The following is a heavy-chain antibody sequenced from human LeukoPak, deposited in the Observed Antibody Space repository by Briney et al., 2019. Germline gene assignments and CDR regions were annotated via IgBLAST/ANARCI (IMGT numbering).Heavy chain of an antibody. D-gene: IGHD3-22*01. CDR2: ISSTSSYI. CDR3: ARGDYYYYDSSGYYPKPYWYFDL. J-gene: IGHJ2*01. V-gene: IGHV3-21*01. Sequence: GGSLRLSCAASGFTFGSYSMNWVRQVPGKGLQWVSSISSTSSYIYYADSVKGRFTVSRDNAKNSLSLQMNSLGAEDTAVYYCARGDYYYYDSSGYYPKPYWYFDLWGRGTLVTVSS. CDR1: GFTFGSYS.